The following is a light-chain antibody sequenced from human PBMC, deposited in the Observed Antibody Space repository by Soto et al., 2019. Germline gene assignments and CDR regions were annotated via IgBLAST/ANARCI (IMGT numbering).Light chain of an antibody. V-gene: IGKV3D-20*02. CDR1: QSVFNNH. CDR2: GAS. CDR3: QQRNNWPPLT. J-gene: IGKJ4*01. Sequence: EIVLTQSPGTLSLSPGERATLSCRASQSVFNNHIGWYQQKPGQAPRRLIFGASFRATGIPDRFSGSGSGTDFTLTISSLEPEDFAVYYCQQRNNWPPLTFGGGTKVDIK.